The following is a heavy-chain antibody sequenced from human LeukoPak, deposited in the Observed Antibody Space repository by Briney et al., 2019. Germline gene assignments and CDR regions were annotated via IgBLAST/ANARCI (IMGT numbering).Heavy chain of an antibody. Sequence: TLSLTCTVSGGSISSGSYYWSWIRPPAGKGLESIGRIYTSESTNYNPSLKSRVTISVDTSKNQFSLKLSSVTAADTAVYYCARLTMVRGVNYWFDPWGQGTLVTVSS. CDR1: GGSISSGSYY. V-gene: IGHV4-61*02. CDR2: IYTSEST. CDR3: ARLTMVRGVNYWFDP. D-gene: IGHD3-10*01. J-gene: IGHJ5*02.